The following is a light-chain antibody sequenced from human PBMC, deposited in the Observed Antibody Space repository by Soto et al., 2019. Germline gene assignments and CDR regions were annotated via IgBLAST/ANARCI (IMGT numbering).Light chain of an antibody. V-gene: IGLV2-18*02. CDR3: SSYTSSSTYV. CDR1: SSDVGSYNR. Sequence: QSALTQPPSVSGSPGQSVTISCTGTSSDVGSYNRASWYQQSPGTAPKLMIYEVSNRPSGVPDRFSGSKSGNTASLTISGLQAEDEAAYYCSSYTSSSTYVFGTGTKLTVL. CDR2: EVS. J-gene: IGLJ1*01.